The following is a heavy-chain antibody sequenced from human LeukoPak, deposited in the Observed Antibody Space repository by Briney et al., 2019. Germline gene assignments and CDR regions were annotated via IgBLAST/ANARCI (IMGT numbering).Heavy chain of an antibody. J-gene: IGHJ4*02. CDR1: GGSISSSSYY. D-gene: IGHD1-26*01. Sequence: SETLSLTCAVSGGSISSSSYYWGWLRQPPGKGLEWIGSIYYSGSTYYNPSLKSRVTISVDTSKNQFSLKLSSVTAADTAVYYCARDLSHEGGAKLQNIFDYWGQGTLVTVSS. CDR3: ARDLSHEGGAKLQNIFDY. CDR2: IYYSGST. V-gene: IGHV4-39*07.